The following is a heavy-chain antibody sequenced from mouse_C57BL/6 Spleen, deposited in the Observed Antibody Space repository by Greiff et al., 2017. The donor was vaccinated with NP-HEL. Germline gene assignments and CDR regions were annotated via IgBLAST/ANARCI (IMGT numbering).Heavy chain of an antibody. J-gene: IGHJ3*01. V-gene: IGHV14-4*01. CDR2: IDPENGDT. CDR3: TTEGYYPFAY. Sequence: VQLQQSGAELVRPGASVKLSCTASGFNIKDDYMHWVKQRPEQGLEWIGWIDPENGDTEYASKFQGKATITADTSSNTAYLQLSSLTSEDTAVYYCTTEGYYPFAYWGQGTLVTVSA. D-gene: IGHD2-3*01. CDR1: GFNIKDDY.